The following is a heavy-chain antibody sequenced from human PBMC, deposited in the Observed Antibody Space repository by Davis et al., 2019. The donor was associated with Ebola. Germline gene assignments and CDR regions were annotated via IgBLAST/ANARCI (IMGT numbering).Heavy chain of an antibody. CDR2: IGTAGDT. V-gene: IGHV3-13*01. CDR3: ARGIVWYYGMDV. Sequence: GGSLRLSCAASGFTFSSYDMHWVRQATGKGLEWVSAIGTAGDTYYPGSVKGRFTISRDNSKNTLYLQMNSLRAEDTAVYYCARGIVWYYGMDVWGQGTTVTVSS. D-gene: IGHD3-16*02. CDR1: GFTFSSYD. J-gene: IGHJ6*02.